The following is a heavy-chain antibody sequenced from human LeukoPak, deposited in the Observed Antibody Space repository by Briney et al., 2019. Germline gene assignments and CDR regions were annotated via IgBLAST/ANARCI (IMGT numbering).Heavy chain of an antibody. J-gene: IGHJ4*02. CDR3: ARTGLTYLTTVTTWFDY. CDR2: ISRSGSTK. V-gene: IGHV3-11*04. CDR1: GFTFSDYN. D-gene: IGHD4-17*01. Sequence: GGSLRLSCAASGFTFSDYNMRWIRQAPGKGLEWVSSISRSGSTKYYADSVKGRFTISRDNAKNSLFLQMNSLRAEDTAVYYCARTGLTYLTTVTTWFDYWGQGTLVTVSS.